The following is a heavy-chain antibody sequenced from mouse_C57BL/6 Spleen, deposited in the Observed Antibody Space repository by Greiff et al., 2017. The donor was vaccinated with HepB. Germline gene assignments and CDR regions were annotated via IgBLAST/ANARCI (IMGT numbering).Heavy chain of an antibody. CDR1: GYAFSSYW. Sequence: QVQLKQSGAELVKPGASVKISCKASGYAFSSYWMNWVKQRPGKGLEWIGQIYPGDGDTNYNGKFKGKATLTADKSSSTAYMQLSSLTSEDSAVYFCAGNYYGSSSRAMDDWGQGTSVTVSS. CDR3: AGNYYGSSSRAMDD. D-gene: IGHD1-1*01. J-gene: IGHJ4*01. V-gene: IGHV1-80*01. CDR2: IYPGDGDT.